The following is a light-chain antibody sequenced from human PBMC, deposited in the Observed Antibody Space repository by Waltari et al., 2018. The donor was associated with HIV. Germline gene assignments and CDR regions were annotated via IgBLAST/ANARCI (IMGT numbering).Light chain of an antibody. Sequence: EIVMTQSPGTLSLSPGERATLSCRASQSVSSTYLAWYQQKPGQAPRLRIYGASSRATGIPDRFSGSGSGTDFTLTISRLEPEDFAVYYCQQYGSSPMYSFGQGTELEIK. CDR1: QSVSSTY. CDR3: QQYGSSPMYS. J-gene: IGKJ2*03. CDR2: GAS. V-gene: IGKV3-20*01.